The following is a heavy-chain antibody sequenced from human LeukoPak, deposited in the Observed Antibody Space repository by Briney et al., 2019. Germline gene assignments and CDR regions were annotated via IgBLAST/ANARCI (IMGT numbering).Heavy chain of an antibody. CDR1: GFTVSSNY. J-gene: IGHJ4*02. Sequence: AGGSLRLSCAASGFTVSSNYMSWVRQAPGKGLEWVSVIYSGGSTYYADSVKGRFTISRDNSKNTLYLQMNSLRAEDTAVYYCARGESRNWNDDLSYWGQGTLVTVSS. CDR2: IYSGGST. V-gene: IGHV3-53*01. CDR3: ARGESRNWNDDLSY. D-gene: IGHD1-20*01.